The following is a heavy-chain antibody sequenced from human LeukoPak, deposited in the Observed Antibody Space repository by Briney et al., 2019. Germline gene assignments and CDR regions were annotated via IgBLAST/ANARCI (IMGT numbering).Heavy chain of an antibody. V-gene: IGHV3-48*04. CDR3: ARDQQGATTSVRGLNDY. CDR1: GFSFSDYS. J-gene: IGHJ4*02. D-gene: IGHD3-10*02. Sequence: PGGSLRLSCAASGFSFSDYSINWVRLAPGEGLEWVAYISSTSNTILYADSVKGRFSISRDNAKKSVCLQMDSLRAEDTAVYYCARDQQGATTSVRGLNDYWGQGTLVTVSS. CDR2: ISSTSNTI.